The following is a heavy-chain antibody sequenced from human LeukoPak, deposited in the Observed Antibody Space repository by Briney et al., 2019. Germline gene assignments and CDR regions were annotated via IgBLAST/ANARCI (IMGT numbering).Heavy chain of an antibody. CDR1: GGSISSYY. V-gene: IGHV4-59*01. CDR2: IYYRGRT. Sequence: PSETLSLTCTVSGGSISSYYWSWIRQPPGKGLEWIGYIYYRGRTNYNTSLKSRVTISVDTSNNQFYLKLSSVTAADTAVYYCARDSSPYDFWSGYLPYYYGMDVWGQGTTVTVSS. D-gene: IGHD3-3*01. CDR3: ARDSSPYDFWSGYLPYYYGMDV. J-gene: IGHJ6*02.